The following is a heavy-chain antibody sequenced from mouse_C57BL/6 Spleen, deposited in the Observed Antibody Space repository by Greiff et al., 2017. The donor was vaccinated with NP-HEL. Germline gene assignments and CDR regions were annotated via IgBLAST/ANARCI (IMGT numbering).Heavy chain of an antibody. D-gene: IGHD2-14*01. CDR1: GYAFTSYG. CDR2: IDPGNGDT. V-gene: IGHV1-15*01. J-gene: IGHJ2*01. Sequence: QVQLQQSGAELVKPGASVKLSCKASGYAFTSYGMNWVKQTPGHGLEWIGQIDPGNGDTAYNQKFKGKAILTADKSSSTAYMELRSLTSEDSAVYYCTRLGVRRYPYYFDDWGQGTTLTVSS. CDR3: TRLGVRRYPYYFDD.